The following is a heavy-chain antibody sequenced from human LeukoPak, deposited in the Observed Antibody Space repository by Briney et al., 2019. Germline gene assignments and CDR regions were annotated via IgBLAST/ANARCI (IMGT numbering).Heavy chain of an antibody. CDR3: ASSTTRRYYFDY. J-gene: IGHJ4*02. Sequence: TRYADSVKGRLTISRDNSKNTLYLQMNSLRAEDTAVYYCASSTTRRYYFDYWGQGTLVTVSS. D-gene: IGHD1-1*01. CDR2: T. V-gene: IGHV3-53*01.